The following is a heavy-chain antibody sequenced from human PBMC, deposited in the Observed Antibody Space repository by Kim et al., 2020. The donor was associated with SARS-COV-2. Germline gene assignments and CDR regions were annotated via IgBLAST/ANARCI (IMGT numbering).Heavy chain of an antibody. D-gene: IGHD3-22*01. V-gene: IGHV3-43*01. Sequence: YADSVKGRFTISRDNSKNSLYLQMNSLRTEDTALYYCAKDISYDSSALDDWGQGTLVTVSS. CDR3: AKDISYDSSALDD. J-gene: IGHJ4*02.